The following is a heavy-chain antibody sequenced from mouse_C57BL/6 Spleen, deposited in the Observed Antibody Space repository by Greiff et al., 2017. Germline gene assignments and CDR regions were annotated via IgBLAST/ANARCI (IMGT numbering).Heavy chain of an antibody. CDR1: GYAFTNYL. Sequence: VQLKQSGAELVRPGTSVKVSCKASGYAFTNYLIEWVKQRPGQGLEWIGVINPGSGGTNYNEKFKGKATLTADKSSSTAYMQLSSLTSEDSAVYCCARQDWDVAWFAYWGQGTLVTVSA. V-gene: IGHV1-54*01. CDR3: ARQDWDVAWFAY. D-gene: IGHD4-1*01. J-gene: IGHJ3*01. CDR2: INPGSGGT.